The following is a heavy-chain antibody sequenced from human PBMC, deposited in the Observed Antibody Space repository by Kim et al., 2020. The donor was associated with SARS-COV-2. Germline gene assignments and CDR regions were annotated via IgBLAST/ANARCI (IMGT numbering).Heavy chain of an antibody. Sequence: ANYAQKFQGRVTITADESTSTAYMELSSLRSEDTAVYYCARMVRGYYFDYWGQGTLVTVSS. CDR2: A. CDR3: ARMVRGYYFDY. V-gene: IGHV1-69*01. D-gene: IGHD3-10*01. J-gene: IGHJ4*02.